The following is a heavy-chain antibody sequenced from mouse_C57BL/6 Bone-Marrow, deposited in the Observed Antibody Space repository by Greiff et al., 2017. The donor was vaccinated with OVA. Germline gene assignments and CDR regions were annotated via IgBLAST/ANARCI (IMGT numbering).Heavy chain of an antibody. CDR3: TRCYYGYDFHAMDY. V-gene: IGHV1-15*01. CDR1: GYTFTDYE. Sequence: VQLQQSGAELVRPGASVTLSCKASGYTFTDYEMHWVKQTPVHGLEWIGAIDPETGGTAYHQKFKGKAILTADKSSSTAYMELRSLTSEDSAVYYCTRCYYGYDFHAMDYWGQGTSVTVSS. J-gene: IGHJ4*01. CDR2: IDPETGGT. D-gene: IGHD2-2*01.